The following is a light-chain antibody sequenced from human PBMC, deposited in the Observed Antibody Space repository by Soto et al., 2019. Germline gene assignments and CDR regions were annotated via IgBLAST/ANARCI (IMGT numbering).Light chain of an antibody. CDR2: DAS. V-gene: IGKV1-5*01. J-gene: IGKJ4*01. CDR1: QSISSW. CDR3: QQYNSYPLT. Sequence: DIQMTQSPSTLSASVGDRVTITCRASQSISSWLAWYQQKPGKAPKLLIYDASSLESGVPSRLSGSGFGTEFTLTISSLQPDDFATYYCQQYNSYPLTFGGGTKVEIK.